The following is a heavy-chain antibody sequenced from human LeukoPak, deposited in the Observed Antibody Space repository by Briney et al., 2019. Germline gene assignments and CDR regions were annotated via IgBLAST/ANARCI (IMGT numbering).Heavy chain of an antibody. J-gene: IGHJ3*01. D-gene: IGHD1-26*01. V-gene: IGHV4-34*01. CDR1: GGSFSGYY. Sequence: PSETLSLTCAVYGGSFSGYYWSWIRQPPGKGPEWIGEINHSGSTNYNPSLKSRVTISVDTSKNQFSLKLSSVTAADTAVYYCARGSGSYVWGQGTMVTVSS. CDR2: INHSGST. CDR3: ARGSGSYV.